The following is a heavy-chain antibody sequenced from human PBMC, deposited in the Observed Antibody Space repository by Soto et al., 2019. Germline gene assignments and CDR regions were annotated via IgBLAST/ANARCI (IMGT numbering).Heavy chain of an antibody. CDR1: GFTFSSFG. D-gene: IGHD5-12*01. V-gene: IGHV3-30*18. J-gene: IGHJ4*02. Sequence: QVQLVESGGGVVQPGRSLRLSCAASGFTFSSFGMHWVRQAPGKGLEWVAVASYDGSYKYYADSVKGRFTISRDNSKNPLYMQMNSLRSEDTDVYYCAKERSVVATTPDFDYWGQGTLVTVSS. CDR3: AKERSVVATTPDFDY. CDR2: ASYDGSYK.